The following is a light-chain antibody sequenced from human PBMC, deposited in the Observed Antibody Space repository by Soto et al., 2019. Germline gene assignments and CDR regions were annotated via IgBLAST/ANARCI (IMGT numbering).Light chain of an antibody. Sequence: AIQMTQSPSSLSASVGDRVTITCRASQGIRNDLAWYQQKPGKAPKLLIYAASSLQSGGPSRFSGSGSGTDFTLTISSLQPEDFATYYCLQYYNYPWTFGQGTKVEIK. V-gene: IGKV1-6*01. CDR1: QGIRND. CDR3: LQYYNYPWT. J-gene: IGKJ1*01. CDR2: AAS.